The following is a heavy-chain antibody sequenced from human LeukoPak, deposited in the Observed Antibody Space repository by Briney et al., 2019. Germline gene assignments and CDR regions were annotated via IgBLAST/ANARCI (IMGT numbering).Heavy chain of an antibody. Sequence: SQTLSLTCAVSGGSISSGGYSWSWIRQPPGKGLEWIGYIYHSGSTYYNPSLKSRVTISVDRSKNQFSLKLSSVTAADTAVYYCARGSYDYGDYRGDGAFDIWGQGTMVTVSS. J-gene: IGHJ3*02. CDR1: GGSISSGGYS. V-gene: IGHV4-30-2*01. CDR2: IYHSGST. CDR3: ARGSYDYGDYRGDGAFDI. D-gene: IGHD4-17*01.